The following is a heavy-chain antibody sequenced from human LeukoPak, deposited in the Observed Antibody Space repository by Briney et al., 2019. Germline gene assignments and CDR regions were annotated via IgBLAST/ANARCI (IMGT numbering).Heavy chain of an antibody. V-gene: IGHV1-18*01. Sequence: GASVKVSCKASGYTFTSYGISWVRQAPRQGLEWMGWISAYNGNTNYAQKLQGRVTMTTDTSTSTAYMELRSLRSDDTAVYYCATYCSSTSCYSPYYYYGMDVWGQGTTVTVSS. CDR3: ATYCSSTSCYSPYYYYGMDV. D-gene: IGHD2-2*01. J-gene: IGHJ6*02. CDR1: GYTFTSYG. CDR2: ISAYNGNT.